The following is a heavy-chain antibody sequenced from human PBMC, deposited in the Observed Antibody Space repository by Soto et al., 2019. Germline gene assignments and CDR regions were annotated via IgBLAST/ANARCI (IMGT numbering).Heavy chain of an antibody. Sequence: GASVKVSCKASGGTFSSYAISWVRQAPGQGLEWMGGIIPIFGTANYAQKFQGRVTITADESTSTAYMELSSLRSEDTAVYYCAREWYEHYYGMDVWGQGTTVTVSS. D-gene: IGHD2-15*01. CDR2: IIPIFGTA. V-gene: IGHV1-69*13. CDR3: AREWYEHYYGMDV. CDR1: GGTFSSYA. J-gene: IGHJ6*02.